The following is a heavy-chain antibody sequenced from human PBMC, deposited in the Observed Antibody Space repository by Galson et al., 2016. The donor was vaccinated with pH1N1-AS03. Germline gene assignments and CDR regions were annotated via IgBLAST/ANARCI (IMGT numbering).Heavy chain of an antibody. V-gene: IGHV3-9*01. D-gene: IGHD3/OR15-3a*01. CDR1: GFRFDDYA. J-gene: IGHJ3*02. Sequence: PRLSCAVSGFRFDDYAMHWVRQAPGKGLEWVSSISWNSNKIDYADSVKGRFTISRDRAKNSLNLQMNSLRAEDTALYDCIKGGAASADFFDIWGQGTMVTVSS. CDR2: ISWNSNKI. CDR3: IKGGAASADFFDI.